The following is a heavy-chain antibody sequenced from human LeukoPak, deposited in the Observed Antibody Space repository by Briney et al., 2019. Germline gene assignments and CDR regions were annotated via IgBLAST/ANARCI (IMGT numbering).Heavy chain of an antibody. CDR1: GFTFTTYW. CDR3: ARLLRGARFHGMDV. CDR2: IKQDGSEN. Sequence: LSGGSLRLSCAASGFTFTTYWMSWVRQAPGKGLEWVANIKQDGSENYYVDSVKGRFTISRDNAKNSLFLQMNSLRAEDTAVYYCARLLRGARFHGMDVWGQGTTVTVS. V-gene: IGHV3-7*03. J-gene: IGHJ6*02. D-gene: IGHD6-6*01.